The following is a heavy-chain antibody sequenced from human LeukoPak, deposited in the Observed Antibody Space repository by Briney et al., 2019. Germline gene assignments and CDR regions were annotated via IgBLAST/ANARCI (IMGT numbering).Heavy chain of an antibody. J-gene: IGHJ5*02. V-gene: IGHV4-39*01. D-gene: IGHD4-17*01. CDR2: IYYSGST. CDR1: GGSISSSSYY. CDR3: ASAMTTVTTQWFDP. Sequence: SETLSLTCTVSGGSISSSSYYWGWIRQPPGKGLEWTGSIYYSGSTYYNPSLKSRVTISVDTSKNQFSLKPSSVTAADTAVYYCASAMTTVTTQWFDPWGQGTLVTVSS.